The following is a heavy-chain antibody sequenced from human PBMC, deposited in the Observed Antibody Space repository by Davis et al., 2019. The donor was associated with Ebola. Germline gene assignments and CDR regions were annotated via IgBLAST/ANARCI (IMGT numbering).Heavy chain of an antibody. Sequence: GESLKISCAASGFTFSSYSMNWVRQAPGKGLEWVSSISSSSSYIYYADSVKGRFTISRDNAKNSLYLQMNSLRAEDTAVYYCAGYSSGWSFDYWGQGTLVTVSS. CDR2: ISSSSSYI. V-gene: IGHV3-21*04. CDR3: AGYSSGWSFDY. J-gene: IGHJ4*02. D-gene: IGHD6-19*01. CDR1: GFTFSSYS.